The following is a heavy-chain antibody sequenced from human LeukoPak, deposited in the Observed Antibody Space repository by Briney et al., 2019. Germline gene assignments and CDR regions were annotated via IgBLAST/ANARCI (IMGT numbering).Heavy chain of an antibody. CDR1: GFTFSSYS. V-gene: IGHV3-21*01. CDR3: ARVMTTVTKAFDY. D-gene: IGHD4-17*01. Sequence: PGGSLRLSCAASGFTFSSYSMNWVRQAPGKGLEWVSSISSSSSYIYYADSVKGRFTISRDNAKNSLYLQMNSLRAEDTAVYYCARVMTTVTKAFDYWGQGTLVTVSS. J-gene: IGHJ4*02. CDR2: ISSSSSYI.